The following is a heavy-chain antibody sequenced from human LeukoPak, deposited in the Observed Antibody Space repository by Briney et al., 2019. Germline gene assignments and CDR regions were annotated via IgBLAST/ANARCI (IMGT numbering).Heavy chain of an antibody. CDR3: ARRYCSSTSCYFHFDY. V-gene: IGHV4-59*01. Sequence: ASXTLSLTCTVSGGSISSYYWSWIRQPPGKGLEWIGYIYYSGSTNYNPSLKSRVTISVDTSKNQFSLKLSSVTAADTAVYYCARRYCSSTSCYFHFDYWGQGTLVTVSS. CDR2: IYYSGST. J-gene: IGHJ4*02. CDR1: GGSISSYY. D-gene: IGHD2-2*01.